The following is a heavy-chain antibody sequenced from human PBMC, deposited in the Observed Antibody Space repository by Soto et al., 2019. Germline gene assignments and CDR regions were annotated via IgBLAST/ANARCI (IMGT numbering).Heavy chain of an antibody. CDR1: CYTFTSYG. J-gene: IGHJ4*02. Sequence: ASVKVSCKASCYTFTSYGISWGRQAPVQGLEWMGWISAYNGNTNYAQKLQGRFTMTTDTSTSTAYMELRSLRSDDTAVSYCARHIHYYDSSGYQASGSDYWGQGTLVTVSS. CDR3: ARHIHYYDSSGYQASGSDY. D-gene: IGHD3-22*01. CDR2: ISAYNGNT. V-gene: IGHV1-18*04.